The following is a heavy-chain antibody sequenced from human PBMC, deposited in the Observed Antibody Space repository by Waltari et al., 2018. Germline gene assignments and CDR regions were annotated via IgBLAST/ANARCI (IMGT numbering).Heavy chain of an antibody. Sequence: QVQLQESGTSLLNPSETLSLICTVSGGSISGFYWSWVRQPPGKGLDWIGYIYYTGSTNFNPSLKSRVTMSVDTSKNQFSLKLSSVTAADTAFYYCARGGGGDWEWFDPWGQGTLVTVSS. CDR2: IYYTGST. CDR1: GGSISGFY. D-gene: IGHD2-21*02. V-gene: IGHV4-59*01. CDR3: ARGGGGDWEWFDP. J-gene: IGHJ5*02.